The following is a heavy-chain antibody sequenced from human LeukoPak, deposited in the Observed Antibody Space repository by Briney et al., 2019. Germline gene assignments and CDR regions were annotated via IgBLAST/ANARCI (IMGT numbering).Heavy chain of an antibody. V-gene: IGHV4-39*07. CDR3: ARRGIVAFDP. D-gene: IGHD2-15*01. CDR1: GGSISSSSYY. J-gene: IGHJ5*02. Sequence: SETLSLTCTVSGGSISSSSYYWGWIRQPPGKGLEWIGSIYYSGSTYYNPSLKSRVTISLDTSKKQFSLKMSSVTAADTAVYYCARRGIVAFDPWGQGIQVTVSS. CDR2: IYYSGST.